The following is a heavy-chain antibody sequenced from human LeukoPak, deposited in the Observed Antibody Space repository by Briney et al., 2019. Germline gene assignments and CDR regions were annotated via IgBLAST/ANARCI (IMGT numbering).Heavy chain of an antibody. V-gene: IGHV3-48*03. D-gene: IGHD3-10*01. Sequence: GGSLRLSCAASGFSSSVSEMAAVRQAPGKGLEWVSFISRSSGTIYYAESVKGRFTISSDHAKNSLYLQMNSLRAEAAGIYYCVKDAQSNYGLFEYWGQGTLVTVSS. J-gene: IGHJ4*02. CDR2: ISRSSGTI. CDR3: VKDAQSNYGLFEY. CDR1: GFSSSVSE.